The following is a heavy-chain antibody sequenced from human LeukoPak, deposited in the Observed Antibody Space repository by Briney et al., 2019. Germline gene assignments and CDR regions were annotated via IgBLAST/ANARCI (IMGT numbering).Heavy chain of an antibody. CDR2: INPSGGST. CDR1: GYTFTSYY. Sequence: HWASVKVSCKASGYTFTSYYMHWVRQAPGQGLEWVGIINPSGGSTSYAQKFQGRVTMTRDMSTSTVYMELSSLRSEDTAVYYCARDRIVVVPAAEKFDYWGQGTLVTVSS. V-gene: IGHV1-46*01. CDR3: ARDRIVVVPAAEKFDY. D-gene: IGHD2-2*01. J-gene: IGHJ4*02.